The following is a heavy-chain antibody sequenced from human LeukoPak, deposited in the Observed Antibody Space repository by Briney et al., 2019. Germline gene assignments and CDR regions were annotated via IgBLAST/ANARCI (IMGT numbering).Heavy chain of an antibody. D-gene: IGHD3-3*01. V-gene: IGHV3-30*18. Sequence: PGRSLRLSCAASGFTFSSYGMHWVRQAPGKGLEWVAVISYDGSNKYYADSVKGRFTISRDNSKNTLYLQMNSLGAEDTAVYYCAKDPTIFGVVMSGMDVWGQGTTVTVSS. CDR1: GFTFSSYG. CDR2: ISYDGSNK. J-gene: IGHJ6*02. CDR3: AKDPTIFGVVMSGMDV.